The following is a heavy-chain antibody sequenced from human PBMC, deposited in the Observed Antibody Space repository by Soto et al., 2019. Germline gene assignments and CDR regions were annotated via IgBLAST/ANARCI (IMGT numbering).Heavy chain of an antibody. J-gene: IGHJ6*03. CDR3: ARAILWFGETSPYYYYYYMDV. Sequence: ASVKVSCKASGYTFTSYGISWVRQAPGQGLEWMGWISAYNGNTNYAQKLQGRVTMTTDTSTSTAYMELRSLRSDDTAVYYCARAILWFGETSPYYYYYYMDVWGEGTTVTVSS. V-gene: IGHV1-18*01. CDR1: GYTFTSYG. D-gene: IGHD3-10*01. CDR2: ISAYNGNT.